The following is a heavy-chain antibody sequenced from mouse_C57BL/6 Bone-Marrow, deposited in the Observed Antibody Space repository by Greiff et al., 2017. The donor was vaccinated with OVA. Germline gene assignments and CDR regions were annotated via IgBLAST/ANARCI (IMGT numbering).Heavy chain of an antibody. CDR2: ISSGSSTI. Sequence: EVKLVESGGGLVKPGGSLKLSCAASGFTFSDYGMHWVRQAPEKGLEWVAYISSGSSTIYYADTVKGRFTSSRDNAKNTLFLQMTSLRYEDTAMYYCARLPCWYFDVWGTGTTVTVSS. J-gene: IGHJ1*03. CDR3: ARLPCWYFDV. CDR1: GFTFSDYG. V-gene: IGHV5-17*01.